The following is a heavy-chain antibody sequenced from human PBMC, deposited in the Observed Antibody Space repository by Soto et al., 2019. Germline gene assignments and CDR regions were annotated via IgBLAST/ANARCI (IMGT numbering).Heavy chain of an antibody. CDR2: INYSGST. J-gene: IGHJ6*03. Sequence: PSETLSLTCTVSGGAISSSTSYWCWILQPPGKGLEWIDSINYSGSTYYSPSLKSRVTISADTSKNQFSLKLSSVTAADTAVYDCASPVNSYYYYMDVWGKGTMVTVSS. CDR3: ASPVNSYYYYMDV. CDR1: GGAISSSTSY. V-gene: IGHV4-39*01.